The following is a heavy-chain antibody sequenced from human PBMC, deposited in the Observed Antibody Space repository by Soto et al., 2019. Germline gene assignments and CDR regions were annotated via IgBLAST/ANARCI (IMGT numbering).Heavy chain of an antibody. CDR1: GDPISSGGNY. J-gene: IGHJ5*01. Sequence: QVHLQESGPGLVKPSQTLSLTCTVSGDPISSGGNYWSWIRQRPGKGLEWIGFIYHSGTTQYNPSLKSRVTISVDTSKNQFSLKLTSVTAADTALYYCAREATTVFGVVKVSGNWFDSWGQGTLVTVSS. V-gene: IGHV4-31*03. CDR2: IYHSGTT. CDR3: AREATTVFGVVKVSGNWFDS. D-gene: IGHD3-3*01.